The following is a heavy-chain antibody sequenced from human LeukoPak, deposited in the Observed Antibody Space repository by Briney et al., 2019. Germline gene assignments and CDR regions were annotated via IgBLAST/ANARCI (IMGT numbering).Heavy chain of an antibody. CDR2: IDHRAVT. V-gene: IGHV4-34*01. J-gene: IGHJ4*02. Sequence: PSETLSLTCAVYGGSFSGYYWSWVRQPPGKGLEWIGEIDHRAVTKYKPSLNNRVTISADMSKNQFSLRLSSVTAADTAVYYCARTNSGSDLRSGSFYYFDYWGQGSPVTVSS. CDR3: ARTNSGSDLRSGSFYYFDY. CDR1: GGSFSGYY. D-gene: IGHD3-3*01.